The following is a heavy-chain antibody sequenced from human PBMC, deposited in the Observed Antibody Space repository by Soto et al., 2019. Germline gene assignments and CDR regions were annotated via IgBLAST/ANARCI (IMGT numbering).Heavy chain of an antibody. D-gene: IGHD6-19*01. CDR2: IYYSGST. V-gene: IGHV4-39*01. J-gene: IGHJ4*02. CDR3: ARRRRGWNGEVNY. CDR1: GGSISSSSYY. Sequence: SETLSLTCTVSGGSISSSSYYWGWIRQPPGKGLEWIGSIYYSGSTYYNTSLKSRVTISVDTSKNQFSLKLSSVTAADTAVYYCARRRRGWNGEVNYWGQGTLVTVSS.